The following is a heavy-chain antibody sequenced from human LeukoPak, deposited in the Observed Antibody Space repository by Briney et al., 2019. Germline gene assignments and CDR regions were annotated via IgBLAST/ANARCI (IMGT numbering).Heavy chain of an antibody. Sequence: GSLRLSCAASGFTVSSNYMSWVRQAPGKGLERVSVIYSGGSTYYADSVKGRFTISRDNSKNTLYLQMNSLRAEDTAVYYCARTTYYYGSGSHWYFDLWGRGTLVTVSS. CDR3: ARTTYYYGSGSHWYFDL. CDR1: GFTVSSNY. V-gene: IGHV3-53*01. CDR2: IYSGGST. D-gene: IGHD3-10*01. J-gene: IGHJ2*01.